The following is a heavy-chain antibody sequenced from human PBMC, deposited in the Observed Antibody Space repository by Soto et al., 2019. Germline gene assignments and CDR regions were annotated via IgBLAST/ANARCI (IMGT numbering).Heavy chain of an antibody. V-gene: IGHV3-23*01. CDR3: AKDLVGRRFLVGPNDY. CDR1: GFTFSSYA. Sequence: EVQLLESGGGLVQPGGSLRLSCAASGFTFSSYAMSWVRQAPGKGLEWVSAISGSGGSTYYADSVKGRFTISRDNSKNTLYLQMNSLRAKDTAVYYCAKDLVGRRFLVGPNDYWGQGTLVTVSS. D-gene: IGHD2-21*01. CDR2: ISGSGGST. J-gene: IGHJ4*02.